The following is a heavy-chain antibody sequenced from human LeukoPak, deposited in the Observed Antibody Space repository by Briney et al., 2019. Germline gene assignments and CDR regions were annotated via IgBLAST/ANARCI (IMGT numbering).Heavy chain of an antibody. J-gene: IGHJ5*02. CDR3: AKDRYCNSTSCYGDNWFDP. CDR1: GFTVSSNY. V-gene: IGHV3-23*01. Sequence: PGGSLRLSCAAPGFTVSSNYMSWVRQAPGKGLEWVSVISGSGGSTYYADSVKGRFTISRDNSKNTLYLQMKSLRAEDTAVYYCAKDRYCNSTSCYGDNWFDPWGQGTLVTVSS. D-gene: IGHD2-2*01. CDR2: ISGSGGST.